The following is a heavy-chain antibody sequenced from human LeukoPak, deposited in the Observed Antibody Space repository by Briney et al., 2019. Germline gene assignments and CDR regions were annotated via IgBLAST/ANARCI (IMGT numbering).Heavy chain of an antibody. D-gene: IGHD3-10*01. CDR3: ARVQGITMVRGVIFAHPQRENGGMDV. Sequence: SETLSLTCAVYGGSFSGYYWSWIRQPPGKGLEWIGEINHSGSTNYNPSLKSRVTISVDTSKNQFSLKLSSVTAADTAVYYCARVQGITMVRGVIFAHPQRENGGMDVWGQGTTVTVSS. CDR1: GGSFSGYY. J-gene: IGHJ6*02. CDR2: INHSGST. V-gene: IGHV4-34*01.